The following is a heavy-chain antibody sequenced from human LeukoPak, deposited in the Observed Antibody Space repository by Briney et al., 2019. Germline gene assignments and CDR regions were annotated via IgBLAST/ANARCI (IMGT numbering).Heavy chain of an antibody. J-gene: IGHJ4*02. Sequence: PGGSLRLSCAASAGFTFSDYWMNWVRQAPGKGLEWVAIIKQDGREKLYVDSVKGRFTISRVNAKSSLYLQMNSLRAEDTAVYYCVSGIGWLPDYWGQGTLVTVSS. V-gene: IGHV3-7*03. CDR3: VSGIGWLPDY. D-gene: IGHD6-19*01. CDR2: IKQDGREK. CDR1: AGFTFSDYW.